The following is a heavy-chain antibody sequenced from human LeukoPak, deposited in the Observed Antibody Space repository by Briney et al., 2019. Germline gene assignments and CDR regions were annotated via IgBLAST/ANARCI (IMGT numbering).Heavy chain of an antibody. CDR3: ASSTYYYGSGSYYNPNWFDP. Sequence: PGGSLRLSCAASGFTFSSYAMSRVRQAPGKGLEWVSAISGGGGSTYYADSVKGRFTISRDNSKNTLYLQMNSLRAEDTAVYYCASSTYYYGSGSYYNPNWFDPWGQGTLVTVSS. CDR1: GFTFSSYA. J-gene: IGHJ5*02. D-gene: IGHD3-10*01. CDR2: ISGGGGST. V-gene: IGHV3-23*01.